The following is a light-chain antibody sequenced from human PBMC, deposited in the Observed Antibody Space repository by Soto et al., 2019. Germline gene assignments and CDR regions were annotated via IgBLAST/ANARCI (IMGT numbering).Light chain of an antibody. J-gene: IGLJ7*01. CDR1: SGHSSYA. CDR2: LNSDGSH. CDR3: QTWGTGPAV. Sequence: QAVVTQSPSASASLGASAKLTCTLSSGHSSYAIAWHQQQPEKGPRYLMKLNSDGSHSKGDGIPDRFSGSSSGAERYLTISSLPSEDEADYYCQTWGTGPAVFGGGTQLTVL. V-gene: IGLV4-69*01.